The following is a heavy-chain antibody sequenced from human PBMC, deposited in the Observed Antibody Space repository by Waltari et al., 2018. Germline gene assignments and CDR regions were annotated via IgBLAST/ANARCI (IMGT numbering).Heavy chain of an antibody. D-gene: IGHD6-19*01. Sequence: QVQLQESGPGLVKPSETLSLTCTVSGASISSYYWSWIRQPPGKGLEWSGYIYSSGSTNYNPSLTSRVTISVDTSKNQFSLKLSSVTAADTAVYYWARFPSSGWNLDYWGQGTLVTVSS. CDR2: IYSSGST. J-gene: IGHJ4*02. CDR3: ARFPSSGWNLDY. CDR1: GASISSYY. V-gene: IGHV4-59*01.